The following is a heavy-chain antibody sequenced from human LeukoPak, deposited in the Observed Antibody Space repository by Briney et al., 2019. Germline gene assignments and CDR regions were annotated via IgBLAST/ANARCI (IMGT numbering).Heavy chain of an antibody. J-gene: IGHJ4*02. CDR1: GFTFSSYA. D-gene: IGHD5-24*01. V-gene: IGHV3-23*01. CDR2: ISGSGGST. Sequence: PGGSLRLSCAASGFTFSSYAMSWVRQAPGKGLEWVSTISGSGGSTYYADSVKGRFTISRDNAQNSLYLQMNSLRDEDTAVYYCARASFQRWLQLGGDWGQGTLVTVSS. CDR3: ARASFQRWLQLGGD.